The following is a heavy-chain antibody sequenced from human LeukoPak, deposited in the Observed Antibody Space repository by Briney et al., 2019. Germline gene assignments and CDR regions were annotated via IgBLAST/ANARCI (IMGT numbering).Heavy chain of an antibody. CDR3: ARVILRTVVTPYVWWFDP. CDR1: GGSISSGDYY. D-gene: IGHD4-23*01. CDR2: IYYSGST. J-gene: IGHJ5*02. Sequence: SETLSLTCTVSGGSISSGDYYWSWIRQPPGKCLEWIGYIYYSGSTYYNPSLKSRVTISVDTSKNQFSLKLSSVTAADTAVYYCARVILRTVVTPYVWWFDPWGQGTLVTVSS. V-gene: IGHV4-30-4*08.